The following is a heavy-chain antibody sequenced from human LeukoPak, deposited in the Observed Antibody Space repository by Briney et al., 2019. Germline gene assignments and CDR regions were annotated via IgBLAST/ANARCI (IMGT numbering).Heavy chain of an antibody. V-gene: IGHV3-74*01. D-gene: IGHD4-11*01. CDR1: GATISSFW. CDR3: ARGAYSFDY. CDR2: INSDSTST. J-gene: IGHJ4*02. Sequence: GGSLRLSCAASGATISSFWMHWVRQAPGKGLVWVARINSDSTSTSYVDSVKGRFTISRDNAKNTVYLQMSSLRADDTAIYYCARGAYSFDYWGQGILVTVSS.